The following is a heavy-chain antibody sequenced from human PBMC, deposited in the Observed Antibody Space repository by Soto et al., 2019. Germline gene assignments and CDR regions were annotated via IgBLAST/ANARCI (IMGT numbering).Heavy chain of an antibody. J-gene: IGHJ6*02. CDR1: GYTFTSYD. D-gene: IGHD3-3*01. V-gene: IGHV1-8*01. Sequence: QVQLVQSGAEVKKPGASVKVSCKASGYTFTSYDINWVRQATGQGLEWMGWMNPNSGNTGYAQKFQGRVTMTRNTSISTAYRELSSLRSEDTAVYCCARGITIFWSGPRYGMDVWGQGTTVTVSS. CDR2: MNPNSGNT. CDR3: ARGITIFWSGPRYGMDV.